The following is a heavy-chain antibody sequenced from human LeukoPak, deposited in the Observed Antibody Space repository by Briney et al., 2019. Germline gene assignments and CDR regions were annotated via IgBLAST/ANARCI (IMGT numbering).Heavy chain of an antibody. V-gene: IGHV3-11*04. Sequence: GGSLRLSCAASGFTFSDYYMSWIRQAPGKGLEWVSYISSSGSTIYYAYSVKGRFTISSDNAKNSLYLQMNSLRAEDTAVYYCARDAIAARRGNWFDPWGQGTLVTVSS. J-gene: IGHJ5*02. CDR3: ARDAIAARRGNWFDP. D-gene: IGHD6-6*01. CDR1: GFTFSDYY. CDR2: ISSSGSTI.